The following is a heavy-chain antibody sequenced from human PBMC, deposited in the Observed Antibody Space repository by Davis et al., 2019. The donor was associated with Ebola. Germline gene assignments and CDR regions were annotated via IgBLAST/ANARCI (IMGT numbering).Heavy chain of an antibody. D-gene: IGHD6-19*01. CDR1: GFTFSSYA. CDR3: AKARSGWFLFDC. Sequence: PGGSLRLSCAASGFTFSSYAMSWVRQAPGKGLEWVSAISGSGGSTHYTDSVKGRFTISRDNSKNTLSLQMNSLRAEDTAVYYCAKARSGWFLFDCWGQGTLVTVSS. V-gene: IGHV3-23*01. CDR2: ISGSGGST. J-gene: IGHJ4*02.